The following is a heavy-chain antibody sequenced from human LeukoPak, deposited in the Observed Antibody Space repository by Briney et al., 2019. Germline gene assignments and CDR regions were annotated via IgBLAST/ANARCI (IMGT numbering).Heavy chain of an antibody. Sequence: GGSLRLSCAASGFTFSSYSMNWVRQAPGKGLEWVSSISSSSSYIYYADSVKGRFTISRDNAKNSLYLQMNSLRAEDTAVYYCAREDSLDAFDICGQGTMVTVSS. CDR2: ISSSSSYI. CDR3: AREDSLDAFDI. V-gene: IGHV3-21*01. D-gene: IGHD2-21*01. J-gene: IGHJ3*02. CDR1: GFTFSSYS.